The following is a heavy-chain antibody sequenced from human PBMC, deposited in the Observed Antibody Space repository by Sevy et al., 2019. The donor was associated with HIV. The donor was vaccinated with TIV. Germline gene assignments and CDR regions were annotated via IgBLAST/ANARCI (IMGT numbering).Heavy chain of an antibody. J-gene: IGHJ6*03. CDR1: GFTFSSYG. CDR2: ISYDGSNK. CDR3: AKDPGAYYYYMDV. V-gene: IGHV3-30*18. Sequence: GGSLRLSCAASGFTFSSYGMHWVRQAPGKGLEWVAVISYDGSNKYYVDSVKGRFTISRDNSKNTLYLQMNSLRAEDTAVYYCAKDPGAYYYYMDVWGKGTTVTVSS.